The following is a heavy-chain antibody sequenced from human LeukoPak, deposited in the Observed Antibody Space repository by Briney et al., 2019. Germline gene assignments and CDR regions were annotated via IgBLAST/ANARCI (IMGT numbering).Heavy chain of an antibody. CDR1: GGSISSYY. D-gene: IGHD3-16*01. J-gene: IGHJ6*02. CDR2: IYYSGST. V-gene: IGHV4-59*01. Sequence: SETLSLTCTVSGGSISSYYWSWIRQPPGKGLEWIGYIYYSGSTNYNPSLKSRVTISVDTSKNQFSLKLSSVTAADTAVYYCARDSGGHDSPYYYYGMDVWGQGTTVTVSS. CDR3: ARDSGGHDSPYYYYGMDV.